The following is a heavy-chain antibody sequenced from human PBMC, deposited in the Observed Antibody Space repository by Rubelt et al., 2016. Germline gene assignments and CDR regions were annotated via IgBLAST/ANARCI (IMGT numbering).Heavy chain of an antibody. CDR1: GGSISSYY. CDR3: ARRPGYYYYYMDV. J-gene: IGHJ6*03. CDR2: IYYSGST. V-gene: IGHV4-59*01. Sequence: QVQLQESGPGLVKPSQTLSLTCTVSGGSISSYYWSWIRQPPGKGLEWIGYIYYSGSTNYNPSLKSRVTISVDTSKNHVSLKLSSVTAADTAVYYCARRPGYYYYYMDVWGKGTTVTVSS.